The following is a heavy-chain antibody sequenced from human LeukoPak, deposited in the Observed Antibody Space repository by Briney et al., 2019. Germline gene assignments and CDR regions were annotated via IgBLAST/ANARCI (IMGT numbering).Heavy chain of an antibody. V-gene: IGHV3-7*01. CDR3: ARDIGDIVVVPAAMVD. Sequence: GGSLRLSCATSGFTFSNYWMSWVRQAPGKGLEWVANMKEDGSEKYYVDSVKGRFTISRDNAKNSLYLQMNSLRAEDTAVYYCARDIGDIVVVPAAMVDWGQGTLVTVSS. D-gene: IGHD2-2*01. J-gene: IGHJ4*02. CDR1: GFTFSNYW. CDR2: MKEDGSEK.